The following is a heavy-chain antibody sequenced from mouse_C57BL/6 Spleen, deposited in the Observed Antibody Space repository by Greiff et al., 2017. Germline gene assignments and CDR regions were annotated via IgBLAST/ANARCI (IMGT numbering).Heavy chain of an antibody. D-gene: IGHD1-1*01. CDR2: INPGSGGT. J-gene: IGHJ4*01. Sequence: QVQLKESGAELVRPGTSVKVSCKASGYAFTNYLIEWVKQRPGQGLEWIGVINPGSGGTNYNEKFKGKATLTADKSSSTAYMQLSSLTSEDSAVYFCARSGSSLYYYAMDYWGQGTSVTVSS. CDR3: ARSGSSLYYYAMDY. V-gene: IGHV1-54*01. CDR1: GYAFTNYL.